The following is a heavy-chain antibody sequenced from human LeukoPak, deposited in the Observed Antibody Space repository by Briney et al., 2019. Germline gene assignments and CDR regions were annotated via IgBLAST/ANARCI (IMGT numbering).Heavy chain of an antibody. V-gene: IGHV1-2*02. D-gene: IGHD3-3*01. CDR1: GYTFTGYY. CDR3: ARETIFGVVILPFDY. Sequence: ASVKVSCKASGYTFTGYYMHWVRQAPGQGLEWMGWINPNSGGTNYAQKFQGRVTMTRDTSISTAYMELSRLRSDDTAVYYCARETIFGVVILPFDYWGQGTLVTVSS. J-gene: IGHJ4*02. CDR2: INPNSGGT.